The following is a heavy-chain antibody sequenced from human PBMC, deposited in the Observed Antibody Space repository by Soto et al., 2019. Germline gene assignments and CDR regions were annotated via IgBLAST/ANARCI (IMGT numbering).Heavy chain of an antibody. J-gene: IGHJ6*02. CDR1: GYTFTSYA. CDR2: INAGNGNT. Sequence: ASVKVSCKASGYTFTSYAMHWVRQAPGQRLEWMGWINAGNGNTKYSQKFQGRVTITRDTSASTAYMELSSLRSEDTAVYYCATPMTTVTRDYYYYYGMDVWGQGTTVTVSS. D-gene: IGHD4-4*01. CDR3: ATPMTTVTRDYYYYYGMDV. V-gene: IGHV1-3*01.